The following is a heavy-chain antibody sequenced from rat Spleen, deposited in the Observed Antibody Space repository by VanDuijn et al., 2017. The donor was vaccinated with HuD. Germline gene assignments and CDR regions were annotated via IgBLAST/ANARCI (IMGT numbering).Heavy chain of an antibody. D-gene: IGHD2-7*01. CDR3: ARSRDYFDY. CDR2: ISIDGGDT. CDR1: GFTFNDYY. J-gene: IGHJ2*01. V-gene: IGHV5-25*01. Sequence: EVQLVESDGGLVQPGRSLKLSCAASGFTFNDYYMSWVRQAPAKGLEWVASISIDGGDTYYRDSVKGRFTISRDHAKSTLYLQMDSLRSVDTATYYCARSRDYFDYGGQGVRVTLSS.